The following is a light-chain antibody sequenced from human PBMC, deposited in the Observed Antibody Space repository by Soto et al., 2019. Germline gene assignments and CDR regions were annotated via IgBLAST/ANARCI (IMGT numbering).Light chain of an antibody. Sequence: DIQMTQSPSTLSASVGDRVTITCRASQSINTWLAWYQQKPGKAPKLLIYKASSLGSGVPSRFSGSGSGTDFTLTISSLQPDDFAIYYCQQYNSHSGYTFGQGTKLEIK. V-gene: IGKV1-5*03. CDR2: KAS. J-gene: IGKJ2*01. CDR3: QQYNSHSGYT. CDR1: QSINTW.